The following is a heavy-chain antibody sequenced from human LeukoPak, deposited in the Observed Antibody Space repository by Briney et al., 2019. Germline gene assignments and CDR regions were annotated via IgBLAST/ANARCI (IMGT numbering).Heavy chain of an antibody. CDR1: GFIFRSYW. CDR3: ARNGITCTRDY. Sequence: GGSLSLSCAASGFIFRSYWLVWVRQAPGKGLEWVASIDEHGFKTYYAASVTGRFTITKDTGKNSLELQMNRRRAEETVGYYCARNGITCTRDYWGQGALVTV. CDR2: IDEHGFKT. D-gene: IGHD1-7*01. V-gene: IGHV3-7*01. J-gene: IGHJ4*02.